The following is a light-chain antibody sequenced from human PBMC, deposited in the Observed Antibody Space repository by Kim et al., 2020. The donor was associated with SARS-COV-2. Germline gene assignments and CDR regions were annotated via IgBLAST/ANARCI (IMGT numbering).Light chain of an antibody. CDR3: QQSSNWPLT. CDR2: DAS. V-gene: IGKV3-11*01. CDR1: RSVSSD. Sequence: WSPGERATLSCRASRSVSSDLAWYQQKPGQAPRLLIYDASKRATGIPARFSGSGSGTDFTFTISSLEPEDFAVYYCQQSSNWPLTFGGGTKVDIK. J-gene: IGKJ4*01.